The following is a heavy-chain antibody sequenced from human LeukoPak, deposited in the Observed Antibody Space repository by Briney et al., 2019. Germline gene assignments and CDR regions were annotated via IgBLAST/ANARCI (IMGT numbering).Heavy chain of an antibody. D-gene: IGHD3-3*02. CDR3: ARDSSSFPNYFDF. CDR2: IYSSGST. CDR1: GFTVSSTY. V-gene: IGHV3-53*01. J-gene: IGHJ4*02. Sequence: GGSLRLSCAASGFTVSSTYMSWVRQAPGQGLERVSLIYSSGSTFYADSVQGRFTVSRDNSKNTLYLQMNSLRAEDTAMYYCARDSSSFPNYFDFWGQGTLVTVSS.